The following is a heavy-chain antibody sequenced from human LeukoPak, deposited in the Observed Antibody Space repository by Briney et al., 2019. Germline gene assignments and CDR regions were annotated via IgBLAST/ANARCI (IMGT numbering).Heavy chain of an antibody. J-gene: IGHJ4*02. CDR2: IYSGGGT. V-gene: IGHV3-53*01. Sequence: GGSLRLPCAASGFTVSNNYMSWVRQAPGKGLEWVSVIYSGGGTYYADSVKGRFTISRDNSKNTLYLQMNSLRAEDTAVYYCARGAIYGDQGYWGQGTLVTVSS. D-gene: IGHD3-3*01. CDR1: GFTVSNNY. CDR3: ARGAIYGDQGY.